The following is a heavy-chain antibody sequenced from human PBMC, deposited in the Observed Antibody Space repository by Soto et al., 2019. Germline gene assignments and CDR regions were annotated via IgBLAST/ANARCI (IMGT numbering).Heavy chain of an antibody. D-gene: IGHD3-10*01. J-gene: IGHJ4*02. Sequence: EVQLVESGGGLVQPGRSLRLSCAASGFTFYDYAIHWVRQAPGRGLEWVAGISWNGASIGYADSVKGRFTISRDNAKNSLHLQMNSLRSEDTALYYCANLPLYGSGFDCWGQGTLVTVSS. CDR3: ANLPLYGSGFDC. CDR1: GFTFYDYA. V-gene: IGHV3-9*01. CDR2: ISWNGASI.